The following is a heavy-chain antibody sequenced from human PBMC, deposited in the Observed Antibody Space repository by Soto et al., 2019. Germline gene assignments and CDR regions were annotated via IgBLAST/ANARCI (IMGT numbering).Heavy chain of an antibody. V-gene: IGHV3-33*01. CDR3: ARDGDIVATNYYYYGMDV. Sequence: VGSLRLSCAASGFTFSSYGMHWARQAPGKGLEWVAVIWYDGSNKYYADSVKGRFTISRDNSKNTLYLQMNSLRAEDTAVYYCARDGDIVATNYYYYGMDVWGQGTTVTVSS. D-gene: IGHD5-12*01. J-gene: IGHJ6*02. CDR2: IWYDGSNK. CDR1: GFTFSSYG.